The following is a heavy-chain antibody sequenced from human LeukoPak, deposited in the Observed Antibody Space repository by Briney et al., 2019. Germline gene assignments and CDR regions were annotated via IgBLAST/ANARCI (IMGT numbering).Heavy chain of an antibody. Sequence: GGSLTLSRAASGFTFSSYSINWVRQAPGKGLEWVSSISSSSSYIYYADSVKGRFTISRDNAKNSLNLQMNSLRAEDTAVYYCARDGQGIVRTWGYDQLLWGHMDVWGEGTTVTVSS. CDR2: ISSSSSYI. CDR3: ARDGQGIVRTWGYDQLLWGHMDV. J-gene: IGHJ6*03. CDR1: GFTFSSYS. D-gene: IGHD2-2*01. V-gene: IGHV3-21*01.